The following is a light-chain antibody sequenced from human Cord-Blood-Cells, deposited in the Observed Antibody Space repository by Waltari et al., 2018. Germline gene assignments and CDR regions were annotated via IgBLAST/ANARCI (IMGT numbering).Light chain of an antibody. J-gene: IGLJ3*02. CDR1: SSDVGGYNY. CDR3: CSYAGSYRWV. Sequence: QSALTQPRSVSGSPGQSVTISCTGTSSDVGGYNYVSWYQQHPGKAPKLMIYDVSKRPSGVPDRFSGSKSGNTASRTISGLQAEDEADYYCCSYAGSYRWVFGGGTKLTVL. CDR2: DVS. V-gene: IGLV2-11*01.